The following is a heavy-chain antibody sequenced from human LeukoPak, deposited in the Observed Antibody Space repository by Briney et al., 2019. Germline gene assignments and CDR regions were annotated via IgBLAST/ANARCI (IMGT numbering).Heavy chain of an antibody. CDR3: ARGRFLEWLLAVVGFDI. CDR1: GFTFSSYS. Sequence: GGSLRLSCAASGFTFSSYSMNWVRQAPGKGLEWVSFISSSGSNIYYADSVKGRFTISRDNAKNSLYLQMNSLRAEDTAVYYCARGRFLEWLLAVVGFDIWGQGTMVTVSS. J-gene: IGHJ3*02. CDR2: ISSSGSNI. V-gene: IGHV3-21*06. D-gene: IGHD3-3*01.